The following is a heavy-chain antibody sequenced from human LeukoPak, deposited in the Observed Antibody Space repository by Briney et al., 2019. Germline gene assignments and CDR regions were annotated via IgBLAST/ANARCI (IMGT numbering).Heavy chain of an antibody. CDR3: ARAPVIVVVVAAIGGGAFDI. V-gene: IGHV3-30-3*01. D-gene: IGHD2-15*01. CDR1: GFTFSSYA. CDR2: ISYDGSNK. J-gene: IGHJ3*02. Sequence: PGGSLRLSCAASGFTFSSYAMHWVRQAPGKGLEWVAVISYDGSNKYYADSVKGRFTISRDNSKNTLYLQMNSLRAEDTAVYYCARAPVIVVVVAAIGGGAFDIWGQGTMVTVSS.